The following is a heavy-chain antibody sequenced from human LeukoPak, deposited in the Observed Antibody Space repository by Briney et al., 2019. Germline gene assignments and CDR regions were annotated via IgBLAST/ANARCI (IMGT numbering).Heavy chain of an antibody. CDR1: GGSMSSYY. V-gene: IGHV4-39*07. D-gene: IGHD4-17*01. CDR2: VFYSGNT. J-gene: IGHJ2*01. Sequence: SETLSLTCTVSGGSMSSYYWTWIRQPPGKGLEWIGSVFYSGNTYYKPSLKSRLTISVDTSKNQFSLKLSSMTAADTAVYYCARDMGQDGDNGPWYFDLWGRGTLVTVSS. CDR3: ARDMGQDGDNGPWYFDL.